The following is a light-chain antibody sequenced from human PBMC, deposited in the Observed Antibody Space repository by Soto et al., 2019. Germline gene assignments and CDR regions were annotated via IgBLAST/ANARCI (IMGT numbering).Light chain of an antibody. CDR2: EGG. CDR3: CSYAGDSTYV. Sequence: SALTQPASVSGSPGQSITISCTGTSSDVGSYNLVSWYQQRPGKAPKLMIYEGGKRPSGISNRFSGSKSGTTASLTISGLQAEDEADYYCCSYAGDSTYVFGTGTKVTVL. J-gene: IGLJ1*01. V-gene: IGLV2-23*01. CDR1: SSDVGSYNL.